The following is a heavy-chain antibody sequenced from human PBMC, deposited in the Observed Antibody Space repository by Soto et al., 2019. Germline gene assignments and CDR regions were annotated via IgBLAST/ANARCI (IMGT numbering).Heavy chain of an antibody. CDR1: GFTFSNAW. CDR2: IKSKTDGGTT. CDR3: TTESPIRPYYDYIWGSYREYTRGFDP. D-gene: IGHD3-16*02. Sequence: GGSLRLSCAASGFTFSNAWMSWVRQAPGKGLEWVGRIKSKTDGGTTDYAAPVKGRFTISRDDSKNTLYLQMNSLKTEDTAVYYCTTESPIRPYYDYIWGSYREYTRGFDPWGQGTLVTVSS. J-gene: IGHJ5*02. V-gene: IGHV3-15*01.